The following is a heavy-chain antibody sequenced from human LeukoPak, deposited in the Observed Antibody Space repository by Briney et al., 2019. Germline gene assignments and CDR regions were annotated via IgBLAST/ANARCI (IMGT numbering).Heavy chain of an antibody. Sequence: ASVKVSCKASGYTFTGYYMHWVRQAPGQGLEWMGWINPNSGGTNYAQKFQGRVTMTRDTSISTAYMELSRLRSDDTAVYYCARVLIVLNLPDYWGQGTLVTVSS. CDR1: GYTFTGYY. V-gene: IGHV1-2*02. D-gene: IGHD2-8*01. J-gene: IGHJ4*02. CDR3: ARVLIVLNLPDY. CDR2: INPNSGGT.